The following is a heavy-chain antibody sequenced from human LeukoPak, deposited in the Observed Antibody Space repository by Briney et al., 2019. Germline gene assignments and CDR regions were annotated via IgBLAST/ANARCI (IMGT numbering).Heavy chain of an antibody. D-gene: IGHD1-26*01. CDR1: GYTFTSYG. CDR3: ASSYSGSYYEDY. V-gene: IGHV1-2*02. Sequence: ASVKVSCKASGYTFTSYGISWVRQAPGQGLEWMGWINPNSGGTNYAQKFQGRVTMTRDTSISTAYMELSRLRSDDTAVYYCASSYSGSYYEDYWGQGTLVTVSS. J-gene: IGHJ4*02. CDR2: INPNSGGT.